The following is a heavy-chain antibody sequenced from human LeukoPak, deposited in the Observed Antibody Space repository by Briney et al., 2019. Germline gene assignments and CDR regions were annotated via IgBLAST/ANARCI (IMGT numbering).Heavy chain of an antibody. CDR2: INHSGST. J-gene: IGHJ5*02. D-gene: IGHD6-13*01. V-gene: IGHV4-34*01. Sequence: SETLSLTCAVYGGSFSGYYWRWIRQPPGKGLEWIGEINHSGSTNYNPSLKSRVTMSVDTSKNQFSLKLSSVTAADTAVYYCARDRGSSWYPDWFDPWGQGTLVTVSS. CDR3: ARDRGSSWYPDWFDP. CDR1: GGSFSGYY.